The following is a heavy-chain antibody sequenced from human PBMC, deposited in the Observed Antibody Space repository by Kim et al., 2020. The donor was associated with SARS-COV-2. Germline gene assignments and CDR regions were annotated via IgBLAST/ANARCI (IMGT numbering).Heavy chain of an antibody. D-gene: IGHD6-19*01. CDR2: INSDGSTT. CDR3: ARRQFTSGWYYFDY. J-gene: IGHJ4*02. CDR1: GFTFSSHW. Sequence: GGSLRLSCAASGFTFSSHWMHWVRQAPGKGLVWVSRINSDGSTTSYADSVKGRSTISRDNAKNTLYLQMNSLRAEDTAVYYCARRQFTSGWYYFDYWGQGTLVTVSS. V-gene: IGHV3-74*01.